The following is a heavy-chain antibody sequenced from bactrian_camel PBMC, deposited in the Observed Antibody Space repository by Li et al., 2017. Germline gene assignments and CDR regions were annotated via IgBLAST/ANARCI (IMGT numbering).Heavy chain of an antibody. D-gene: IGHD5*01. CDR1: EYRPC. J-gene: IGHJ4*01. CDR2: LAIDGSA. V-gene: IGHV3S53*01. Sequence: HVQLVESGGDSVQAGGALRLSCSASEYRPCMAWFRQAPGKEREQVAALAIDGSANYSESVQGRFTISRDSNVLFLEMNSLKPEDTAMYYCVADFGLSPSCLTRKSWNNWGRGTQVTVS. CDR3: VADFGLSPSCLTRKSWNN.